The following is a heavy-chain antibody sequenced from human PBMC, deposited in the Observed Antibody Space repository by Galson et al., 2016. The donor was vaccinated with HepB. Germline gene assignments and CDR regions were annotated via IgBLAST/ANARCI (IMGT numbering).Heavy chain of an antibody. CDR3: ANLRGGYSGPRYYDSYNGMDV. V-gene: IGHV3-23*01. J-gene: IGHJ6*02. Sequence: SLRLSCAASGFAFSSYAMSWVRQAPGKGLEWVSAISDSGRTTYYTDSVKGRFTISRDNSRNTLHLQMNSLTAEDTAIYYCANLRGGYSGPRYYDSYNGMDVWGQGTTVTVSS. CDR1: GFAFSSYA. D-gene: IGHD5-12*01. CDR2: ISDSGRTT.